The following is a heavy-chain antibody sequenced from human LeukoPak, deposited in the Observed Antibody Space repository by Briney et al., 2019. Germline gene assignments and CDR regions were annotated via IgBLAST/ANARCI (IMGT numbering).Heavy chain of an antibody. D-gene: IGHD6-19*01. CDR2: IYTTGST. CDR3: ARQIAVASKAGFDY. Sequence: SETLSLTCTVSGGSISSYYWTWIRQPAGKGLEWIGRIYTTGSTNYNPSLNSRVTMSVDTSKKQFSLKLCSVTAADTAVYYCARQIAVASKAGFDYWGQGTLVTVSS. CDR1: GGSISSYY. V-gene: IGHV4-4*07. J-gene: IGHJ4*02.